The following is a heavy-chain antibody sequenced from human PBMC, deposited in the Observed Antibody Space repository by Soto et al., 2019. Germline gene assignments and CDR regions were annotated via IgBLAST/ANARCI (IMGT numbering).Heavy chain of an antibody. D-gene: IGHD3-22*01. CDR3: ARDSWGYYDSSGYSARVWDY. J-gene: IGHJ4*02. CDR2: ISAYNGNT. CDR1: GYTFTSYG. V-gene: IGHV1-18*01. Sequence: QVQLVQSGAEVKKPGASVKVSCKASGYTFTSYGISWVRQAPGQGLEWMGWISAYNGNTNYAQKLQGRVTMTTDTSTSTAYMELRSLRSDDTAVYYCARDSWGYYDSSGYSARVWDYWGQGTQVTVSS.